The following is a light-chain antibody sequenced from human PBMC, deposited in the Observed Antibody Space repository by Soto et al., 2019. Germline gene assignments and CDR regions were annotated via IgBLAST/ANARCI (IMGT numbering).Light chain of an antibody. CDR1: QSVGRY. CDR3: QHRNNWPWT. Sequence: EIVLTQSPAILSLSPGERATLSCRASQSVGRYLVWYQQKPGQAPSLLIYDASNRANGVPARFSGSVSGTDFTLTISSLESEDFAVYYCQHRNNWPWTLGQGTRVEIK. V-gene: IGKV3-11*01. J-gene: IGKJ1*01. CDR2: DAS.